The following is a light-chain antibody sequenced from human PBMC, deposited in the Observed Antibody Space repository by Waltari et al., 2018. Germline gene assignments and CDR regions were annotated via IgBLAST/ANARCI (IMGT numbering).Light chain of an antibody. CDR3: CSYAGSSTFVV. CDR2: EVS. CDR1: SSDVGRYNL. Sequence: QSALTQPASVSGSPGQSITISCTGTSSDVGRYNLVSWYQQDPGKAPKLMIYEVSKRPSGVSNRVSGSKSGNTASLTISGLQAEDEADYYCCSYAGSSTFVVFGGGTKLTVL. J-gene: IGLJ2*01. V-gene: IGLV2-23*02.